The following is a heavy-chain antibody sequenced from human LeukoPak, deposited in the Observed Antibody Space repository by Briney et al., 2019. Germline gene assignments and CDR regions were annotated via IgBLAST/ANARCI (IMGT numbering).Heavy chain of an antibody. CDR2: IYYSGST. Sequence: SETLSLTCTVSGGSISSYYWSWIRQPPGKGLEWIGYIYYSGSTYYNPSLKSRVTISVDTSKNQFSLKLSSVTAADTAVYYCASFFVRWYDAFDIWGQGTMVTVSS. J-gene: IGHJ3*02. V-gene: IGHV4-59*12. CDR3: ASFFVRWYDAFDI. D-gene: IGHD4-23*01. CDR1: GGSISSYY.